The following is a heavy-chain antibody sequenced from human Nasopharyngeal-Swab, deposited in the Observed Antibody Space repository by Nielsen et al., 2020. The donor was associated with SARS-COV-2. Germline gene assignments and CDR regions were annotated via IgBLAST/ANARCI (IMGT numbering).Heavy chain of an antibody. Sequence: WILQHPGQGLEWIGEIYHSGSTNYNPSLKSRVTISVDKSKNQFSLKLSSVTAADTAVYYCARDQEDGVDYYYGMDVWGQGTTVTVSS. CDR2: IYHSGST. D-gene: IGHD3-10*01. CDR3: ARDQEDGVDYYYGMDV. V-gene: IGHV4-4*02. J-gene: IGHJ6*02.